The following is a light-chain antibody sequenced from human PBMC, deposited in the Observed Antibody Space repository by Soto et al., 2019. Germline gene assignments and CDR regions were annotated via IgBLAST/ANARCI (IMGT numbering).Light chain of an antibody. J-gene: IGKJ1*01. CDR2: GAS. Sequence: EIVLTQSPATLSVSPGERPTPSCRASQSVNNNLAWYQQKLGQAPRVLIYGASSRAAGIPDRFSGSGSGTDFTLTISRLEPEDFAVYYCQQYGSSGTFGQGTKVDIK. CDR1: QSVNNN. V-gene: IGKV3-20*01. CDR3: QQYGSSGT.